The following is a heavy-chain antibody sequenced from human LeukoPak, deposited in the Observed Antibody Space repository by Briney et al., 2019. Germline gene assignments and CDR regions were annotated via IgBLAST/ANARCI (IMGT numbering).Heavy chain of an antibody. CDR3: ARMPVPIHDAFDI. V-gene: IGHV4-4*07. CDR1: GDSISSAY. D-gene: IGHD2-2*01. J-gene: IGHJ3*02. CDR2: LYVNGSS. Sequence: SETLSLTCTVSGDSISSAYWGWIRQSAGKGLEYIGRLYVNGSSNSNPSLKSRVTMSLDTSKNQFSLKMTSVTAADSAIYFCARMPVPIHDAFDIWGQGTAVMVSS.